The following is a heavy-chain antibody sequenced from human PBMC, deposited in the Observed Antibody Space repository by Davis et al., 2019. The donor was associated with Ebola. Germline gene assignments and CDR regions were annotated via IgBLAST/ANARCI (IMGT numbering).Heavy chain of an antibody. J-gene: IGHJ4*02. V-gene: IGHV3-30*03. CDR2: ISYDGSNK. Sequence: GESLKISCAASGFTFSSYGMHWVRQAPGKGLEWVAVISYDGSNKYYADSVKGRFTISRDNAKNSLYLQMNSLRAEDTAVYYCAREGSFTVWFDYWGQGTLVTVSS. CDR3: AREGSFTVWFDY. D-gene: IGHD3-3*01. CDR1: GFTFSSYG.